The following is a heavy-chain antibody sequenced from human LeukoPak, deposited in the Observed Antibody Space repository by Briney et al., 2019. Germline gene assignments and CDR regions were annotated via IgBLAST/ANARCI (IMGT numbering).Heavy chain of an antibody. V-gene: IGHV3-23*01. Sequence: GGSLRLSCAASGFTFSSYAMSWVRQAPGKGLEWVSAISGSGGSTYYADSVKGRFTISRDNSKNTLYLQMNSLRAEDTAVYYCARVRRGRITMVRGAYGMDVWGQGTTVTVSS. CDR2: ISGSGGST. J-gene: IGHJ6*02. CDR1: GFTFSSYA. CDR3: ARVRRGRITMVRGAYGMDV. D-gene: IGHD3-10*01.